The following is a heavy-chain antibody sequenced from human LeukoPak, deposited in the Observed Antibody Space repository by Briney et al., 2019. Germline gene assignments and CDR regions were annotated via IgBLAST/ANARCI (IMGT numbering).Heavy chain of an antibody. V-gene: IGHV4-4*07. CDR1: GGSISSYY. D-gene: IGHD3-10*01. J-gene: IGHJ5*02. CDR2: IYSSGST. Sequence: SETLSLACTVSGGSISSYYWSWIRQPAGKGLEWIGRIYSSGSTDYNSSLKSRVTMSVDTSKNQFSLKLSSVTAADTAVYYCARGAYGSGSTNWFDPWGQGTLVTVSS. CDR3: ARGAYGSGSTNWFDP.